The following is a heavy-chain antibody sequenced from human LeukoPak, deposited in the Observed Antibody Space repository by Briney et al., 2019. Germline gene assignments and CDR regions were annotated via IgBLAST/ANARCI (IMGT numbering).Heavy chain of an antibody. D-gene: IGHD2-2*01. V-gene: IGHV3-30*02. CDR2: IRYDGSNK. J-gene: IGHJ4*02. Sequence: GGSLRLSCVASGFTFSSYGMHWVRQAPGKGLEWVTFIRYDGSNKYYADSVKGRFTISRDNSKNTLSLQMNSLRPEDTAVYYCAKGYCSGTSCYSGLDWGQGTLVTVSS. CDR1: GFTFSSYG. CDR3: AKGYCSGTSCYSGLD.